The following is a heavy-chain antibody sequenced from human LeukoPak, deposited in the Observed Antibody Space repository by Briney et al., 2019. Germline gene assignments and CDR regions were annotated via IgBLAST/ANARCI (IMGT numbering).Heavy chain of an antibody. J-gene: IGHJ4*02. Sequence: GGSLRLSCSASGFNFNYFAMSWVRQAPGKRLEWGSTIGDSGSGGSYADSVRGRFTISRDSSKNMVYLQMHSLRVDDSAVYYCSRIKYGGNSGYHFDYWGQGTLVTVSS. V-gene: IGHV3-23*01. D-gene: IGHD4-23*01. CDR3: SRIKYGGNSGYHFDY. CDR1: GFNFNYFA. CDR2: IGDSGSGG.